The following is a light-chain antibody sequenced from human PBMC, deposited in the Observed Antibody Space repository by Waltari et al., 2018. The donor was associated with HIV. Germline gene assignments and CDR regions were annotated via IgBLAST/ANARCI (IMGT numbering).Light chain of an antibody. V-gene: IGLV2-23*02. CDR2: DVS. CDR3: CSYAGSSTLL. CDR1: SSDVAGYTY. J-gene: IGLJ3*02. Sequence: QSALTQPASVSGSPGQSIPLSCNGASSDVAGYTYVSWYQHHPGKAPKLMIYDVSERPSGVSNRFSGSKSGNTASLTISGLQAEDEADYYCCSYAGSSTLLFGGGTKVTVL.